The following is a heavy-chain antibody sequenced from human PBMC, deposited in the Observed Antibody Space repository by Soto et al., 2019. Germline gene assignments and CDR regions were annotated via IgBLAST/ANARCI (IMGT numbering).Heavy chain of an antibody. J-gene: IGHJ4*02. CDR2: ISYDGSNK. CDR1: GFTLSSYG. CDR3: AKDLERYGYSYVNGFDY. D-gene: IGHD5-18*01. Sequence: GGSLRLSCAASGFTLSSYGMHWVRQAPGKGLEWVAVISYDGSNKYYADSVKGRFTISRDNSKNTLYLQMNSLRAEDTAVYYCAKDLERYGYSYVNGFDYWGQGTLVTVSS. V-gene: IGHV3-30*18.